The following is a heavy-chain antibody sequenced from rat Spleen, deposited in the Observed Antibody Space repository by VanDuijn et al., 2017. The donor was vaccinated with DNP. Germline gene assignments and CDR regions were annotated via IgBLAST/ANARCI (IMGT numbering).Heavy chain of an antibody. CDR3: TTPPY. V-gene: IGHV5S23*01. CDR1: GFTFSDYA. CDR2: ITNSGGST. Sequence: EVQLVESGGRLVQPGNSLKLSCAASGFTFSDYAMAWVRQAPTKGLEWVASITNSGGSTYYRDSVKGRFTISRDNAKSTLYLQMDSLRSEDTATYYCTTPPYWGQGVMVTVSS. D-gene: IGHD3-1*01. J-gene: IGHJ2*01.